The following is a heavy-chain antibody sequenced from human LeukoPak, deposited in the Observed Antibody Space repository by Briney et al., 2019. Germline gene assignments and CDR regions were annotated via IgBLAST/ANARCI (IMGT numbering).Heavy chain of an antibody. CDR1: GFTFSSYS. Sequence: GGSLRLSCAASGFTFSSYSMNWVRQAPGKGLEWVSSISSSSSYIYYADSVKGRFTISRDNAKNSLYLQMNSLRAEDTAMYYCASQSYGLFHYWGQGTLVTVSS. CDR3: ASQSYGLFHY. D-gene: IGHD4-17*01. J-gene: IGHJ4*02. CDR2: ISSSSSYI. V-gene: IGHV3-21*04.